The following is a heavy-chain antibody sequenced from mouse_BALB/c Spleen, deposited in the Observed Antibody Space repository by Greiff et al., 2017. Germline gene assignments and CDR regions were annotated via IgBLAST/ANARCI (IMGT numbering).Heavy chain of an antibody. J-gene: IGHJ1*01. V-gene: IGHV5-17*02. Sequence: EVKLVESGGGLVQPGGSRKLSCAASGFTFSSFGMHWVRQAPEKGLEWVAYISSGSSTIYYADTVKGRFTISRDNPKNTLFLQLTSLRSEDTAMYYCARSRGSSYRYFDVWGEGTTVTVSS. CDR1: GFTFSSFG. CDR3: ARSRGSSYRYFDV. D-gene: IGHD1-1*01. CDR2: ISSGSSTI.